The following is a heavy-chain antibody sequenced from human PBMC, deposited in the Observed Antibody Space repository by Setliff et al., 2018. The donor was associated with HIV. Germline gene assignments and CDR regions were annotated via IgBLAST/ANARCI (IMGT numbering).Heavy chain of an antibody. CDR3: ARGRLETTDD. CDR1: GYSISSGYF. Sequence: TLSLTCNVSGYSISSGYFWGWIRQPPGKGLEWIGTIYHNGITYYNPSLKSRVTISVDTSKNHFSLKVRSVTAADTAVYYCARGRLETTDDWGQGMLVTAPQ. D-gene: IGHD3-10*01. V-gene: IGHV4-38-2*02. J-gene: IGHJ4*02. CDR2: IYHNGIT.